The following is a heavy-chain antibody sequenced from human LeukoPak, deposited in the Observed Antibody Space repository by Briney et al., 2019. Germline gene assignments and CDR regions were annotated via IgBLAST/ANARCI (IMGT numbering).Heavy chain of an antibody. CDR1: GYTFTGYY. CDR2: ITPNSGGT. J-gene: IGHJ6*03. CDR3: AGLGYCSSTSCHGLDYYYYYMDV. D-gene: IGHD2-2*01. Sequence: ASVKVSCKASGYTFTGYYMHWVRQAPGQGLEWMGWITPNSGGTNYAQKFQGRVTMTRDTSISTAYMELSRLRSDDTAVYYCAGLGYCSSTSCHGLDYYYYYMDVWGKGTTVTVSS. V-gene: IGHV1-2*02.